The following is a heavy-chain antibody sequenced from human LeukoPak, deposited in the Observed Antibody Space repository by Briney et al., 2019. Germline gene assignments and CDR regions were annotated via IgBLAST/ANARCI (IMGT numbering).Heavy chain of an antibody. Sequence: ASVKVSCKASGYTFTSYGISWVRQAPGQGLEWMGWISAYNGNTNYAQKLQGRVTMTTDTSTSTAYMELRSLRSDDTAVYYCARGGPGPCGGDCLFGEFDYWGQGTLVTVSS. D-gene: IGHD2-21*02. V-gene: IGHV1-18*01. J-gene: IGHJ4*02. CDR2: ISAYNGNT. CDR3: ARGGPGPCGGDCLFGEFDY. CDR1: GYTFTSYG.